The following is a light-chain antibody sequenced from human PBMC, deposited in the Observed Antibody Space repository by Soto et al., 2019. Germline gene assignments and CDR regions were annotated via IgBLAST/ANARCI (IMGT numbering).Light chain of an antibody. J-gene: IGKJ1*01. CDR1: QNLVDNDGNTY. Sequence: DVVMTHSPLSLPVTLGQPASISCRSSQNLVDNDGNTYLNWFQQRPGQSPRGLIYKVSNRDSGVPYRFSGSGSGTDFTLKISRVGAEYVGFYYCMQSSYRSPPFGQGSKVEIK. V-gene: IGKV2-30*01. CDR3: MQSSYRSPP. CDR2: KVS.